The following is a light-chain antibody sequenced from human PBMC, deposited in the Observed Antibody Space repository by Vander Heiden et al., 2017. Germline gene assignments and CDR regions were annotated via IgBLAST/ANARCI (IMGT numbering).Light chain of an antibody. CDR1: PAIRSR. CDR2: AAS. V-gene: IGKV1-12*01. CDR3: QQANSFHPLT. Sequence: DIQMTQSPSSVSASVGDSVTITCRASPAIRSRLAWYQQKPGKAPNLLIYAASSLQSGVPSRFSGSGSGTDFTLTISSLQPEDFATYYCQQANSFHPLTFGGGTKVEIK. J-gene: IGKJ4*01.